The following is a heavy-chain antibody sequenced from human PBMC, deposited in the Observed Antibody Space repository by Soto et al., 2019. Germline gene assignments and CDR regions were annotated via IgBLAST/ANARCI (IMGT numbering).Heavy chain of an antibody. D-gene: IGHD2-15*01. CDR2: IILFYGTP. V-gene: IGHV1-69*12. CDR3: ARSKVVAASDSYYYAMDA. J-gene: IGHJ6*02. CDR1: GDTFSTYL. Sequence: QVQLVQSGPEVKKPGSSVKVSCKASGDTFSTYLMSWVRQAPGQGLEWMGGIILFYGTPNYAQKFLGRVTITADXXTXTXXMEVSSLRSEDTDLYYCARSKVVAASDSYYYAMDAWGQGTTVTVSS.